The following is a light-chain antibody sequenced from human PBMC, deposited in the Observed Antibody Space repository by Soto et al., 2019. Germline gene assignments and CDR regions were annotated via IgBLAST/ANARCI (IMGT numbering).Light chain of an antibody. CDR1: SNDVGDYNY. CDR3: CSYAGSSTFV. V-gene: IGLV2-11*01. J-gene: IGLJ1*01. Sequence: QLVLTQPRSVSGSPGQSVTISCTGTSNDVGDYNYVSWYQQHPDKAPKLMIYDVSKRPSGVPDRFSGSKSGNTASLTISGLQAEDEADYFCCSYAGSSTFVFGTGTKLTVL. CDR2: DVS.